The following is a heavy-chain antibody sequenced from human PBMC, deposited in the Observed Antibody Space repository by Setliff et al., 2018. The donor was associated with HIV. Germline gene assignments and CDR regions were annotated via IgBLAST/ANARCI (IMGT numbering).Heavy chain of an antibody. CDR2: IYYSGST. D-gene: IGHD3-10*01. CDR3: ARHPPPEVRGDVTDY. J-gene: IGHJ4*02. Sequence: SETLSLTCTVSGGSISSSSYYWGWIRQPPGKGLEWIGSIYYSGSTYYNPSLKSRLTISVDTSKNQFSLKLSSVTAADTAVYYCARHPPPEVRGDVTDYWGQGTLVTVSS. CDR1: GGSISSSSYY. V-gene: IGHV4-39*01.